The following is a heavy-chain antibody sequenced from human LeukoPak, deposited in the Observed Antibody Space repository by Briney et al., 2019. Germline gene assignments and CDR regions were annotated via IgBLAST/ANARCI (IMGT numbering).Heavy chain of an antibody. CDR1: GYSISSGYY. CDR3: ARSLYDEGY. CDR2: IYHSGST. Sequence: PSETLSLTCTVSGYSISSGYYWGWIRQPPGKGLEWIGSIYHSGSTYYNPSLKSRVTISVDTSKNHFSLKLTSVTAADTAVYYCARSLYDEGYWGQGNLVTVSS. V-gene: IGHV4-38-2*02. D-gene: IGHD3-22*01. J-gene: IGHJ4*02.